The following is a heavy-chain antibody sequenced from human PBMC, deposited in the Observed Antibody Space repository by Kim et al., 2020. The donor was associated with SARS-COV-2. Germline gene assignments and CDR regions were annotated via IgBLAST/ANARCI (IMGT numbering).Heavy chain of an antibody. V-gene: IGHV4-59*13. D-gene: IGHD3-22*01. CDR3: ARGLRDHSGYYFSFDF. Sequence: SETLSLTCTVSGGSISDYYWSWIRQPPGKGLEWIGYVYSTGSTNYNPSLKSRVTISVDTSKNQLSLKLSSVTAADTAIYFCARGLRDHSGYYFSFDFWGQGTQVTVSS. CDR2: VYSTGST. CDR1: GGSISDYY. J-gene: IGHJ4*02.